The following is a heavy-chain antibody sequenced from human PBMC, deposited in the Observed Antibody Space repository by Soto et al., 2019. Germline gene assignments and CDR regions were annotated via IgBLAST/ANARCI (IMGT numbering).Heavy chain of an antibody. J-gene: IGHJ4*02. V-gene: IGHV3-23*01. Sequence: HPGGSLRLSCAASGFSFSSYAMSWVRQAPGKGLEWVSAISDSGGSTYYADSVKGRFTISRDNSKNTLDLQMDSLRAEDTAVYYCAKDRNWGSPKSFAYWGQGTLVTVSA. CDR3: AKDRNWGSPKSFAY. D-gene: IGHD7-27*01. CDR2: ISDSGGST. CDR1: GFSFSSYA.